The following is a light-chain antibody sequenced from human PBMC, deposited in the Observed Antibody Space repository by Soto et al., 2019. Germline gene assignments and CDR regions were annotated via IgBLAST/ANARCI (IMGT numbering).Light chain of an antibody. J-gene: IGKJ1*01. CDR3: QQYDSYPPRWT. V-gene: IGKV1-8*01. Sequence: AIRMTQSPSSFSASTGDRVTITCRASQGISSYLAWYQQKPGKAPKLLIYAASTLQSGVPSRFSGSGSGTEFTLTFRCLQSEDFASNYCQQYDSYPPRWTFGQGTKVEIK. CDR1: QGISSY. CDR2: AAS.